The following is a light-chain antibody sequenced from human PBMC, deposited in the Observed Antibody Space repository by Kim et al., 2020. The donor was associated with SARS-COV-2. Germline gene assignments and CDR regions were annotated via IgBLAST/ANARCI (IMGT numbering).Light chain of an antibody. CDR2: GAS. J-gene: IGKJ1*01. CDR3: HQYCTSPWT. V-gene: IGKV3-20*01. CDR1: QSVRSDY. Sequence: SLGKRASVSCRASQSVRSDYFAWDQQKLGHPPRLVIYGASTRVTGFPDRFSSSGSGTDFSLTISRLDPDDFAVYYCHQYCTSPWTFGQGTKVDIK.